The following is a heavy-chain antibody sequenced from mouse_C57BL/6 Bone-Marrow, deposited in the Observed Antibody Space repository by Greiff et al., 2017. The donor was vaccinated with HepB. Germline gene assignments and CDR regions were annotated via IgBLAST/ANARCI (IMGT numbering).Heavy chain of an antibody. CDR1: GFSLSTFGMG. CDR2: IWWDDDK. CDR3: ARLLPITGYWYFDV. J-gene: IGHJ1*03. D-gene: IGHD1-3*01. Sequence: QVTLKESGPGILQPSQTLSLTCSFSGFSLSTFGMGVGWLRQPSGKGLEWLAHIWWDDDKYYNPALKSRLTISKDTSKNQVFLKIANVDTADTATYYCARLLPITGYWYFDVWGTGTTVTVSS. V-gene: IGHV8-8*01.